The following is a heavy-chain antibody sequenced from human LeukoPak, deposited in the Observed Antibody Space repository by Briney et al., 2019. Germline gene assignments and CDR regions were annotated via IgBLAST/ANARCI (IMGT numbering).Heavy chain of an antibody. CDR1: GYTFTGYY. V-gene: IGHV1-2*02. Sequence: ASVKVSCKASGYTFTGYYMHWVRQAPGQGLEWMGWINPNSGGTNYAQKFQGRVTMTRDTSISTAYMELSRLRSDDTAVYYCARFSSTSPYFDYWGQGTLVTVSS. D-gene: IGHD2-2*01. CDR2: INPNSGGT. CDR3: ARFSSTSPYFDY. J-gene: IGHJ4*02.